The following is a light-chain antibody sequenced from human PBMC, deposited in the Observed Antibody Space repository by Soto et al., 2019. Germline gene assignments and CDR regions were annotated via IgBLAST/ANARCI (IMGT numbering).Light chain of an antibody. CDR2: EVS. V-gene: IGLV2-8*01. Sequence: QSALAQPPSASGSPGQSVTITCTGTNSDVGTYNYVSWYQRHPGKAPKFMIYEVSKRPLGVPDRFSGSKSGNTASLTVSVLQAEDEADYYCSSYAGSNNLVFGGGTKLTVL. J-gene: IGLJ2*01. CDR1: NSDVGTYNY. CDR3: SSYAGSNNLV.